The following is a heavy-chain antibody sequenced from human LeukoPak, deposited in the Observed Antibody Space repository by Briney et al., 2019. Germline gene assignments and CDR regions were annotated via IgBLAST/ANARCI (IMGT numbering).Heavy chain of an antibody. CDR2: INPNSGGT. CDR1: GYTFTGYY. Sequence: ASVKVSCKASGYTFTGYYMHWVRQAPGQGLEWMGWINPNSGGTNYAQKFQGRVTMTRDTSISTAYMELSRLRSDDTAVYYCATLTTVTTELDYWCQGTLVTVSS. V-gene: IGHV1-2*02. CDR3: ATLTTVTTELDY. J-gene: IGHJ4*02. D-gene: IGHD4-17*01.